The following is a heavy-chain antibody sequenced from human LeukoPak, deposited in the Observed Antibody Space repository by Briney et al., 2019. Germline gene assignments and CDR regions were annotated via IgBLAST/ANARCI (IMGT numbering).Heavy chain of an antibody. CDR3: ARSTVVTPSIH. CDR1: GGSISSSSYY. Sequence: PSETLSLTCTVSGGSISSSSYYWGWIRQPPGKGLEWIGSIYYSGSTYYNPSLKSRVTISVDTSKNQFSLKLSSVTAADTAVYYCARSTVVTPSIHWGQGTLVTVSS. V-gene: IGHV4-39*01. D-gene: IGHD4-23*01. J-gene: IGHJ4*02. CDR2: IYYSGST.